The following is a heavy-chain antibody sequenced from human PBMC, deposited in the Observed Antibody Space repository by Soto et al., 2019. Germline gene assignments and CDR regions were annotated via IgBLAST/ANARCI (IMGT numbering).Heavy chain of an antibody. J-gene: IGHJ4*02. V-gene: IGHV3-23*01. Sequence: EVQLLESGGGLVQPGGSLRLSCAASGFTFSSYAMSWVRQAPGKGLEWVAAISGSGGSTYYAGSVKGRFTISRDNSKNTLYLQMNSLRAEDTAVYYCAKDMFWGSYQGFFDYWGQGTLVTVSS. CDR3: AKDMFWGSYQGFFDY. D-gene: IGHD1-26*01. CDR1: GFTFSSYA. CDR2: ISGSGGST.